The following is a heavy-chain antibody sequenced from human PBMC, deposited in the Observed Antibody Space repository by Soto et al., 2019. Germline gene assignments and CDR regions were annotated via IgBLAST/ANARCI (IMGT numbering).Heavy chain of an antibody. J-gene: IGHJ4*02. CDR3: AADGGGDSSGSH. V-gene: IGHV1-58*01. CDR2: IVVGSGNT. Sequence: QMQLVQSGPEVKKPGTSVKVSCKASGFTFTSSAVQWVRQARGQRLEWIGWIVVGSGNTNYAQKFQERVTITRDMSTSTAYMELSGLRSEDTAVYYCAADGGGDSSGSHWGQGTLVTVSS. CDR1: GFTFTSSA. D-gene: IGHD3-22*01.